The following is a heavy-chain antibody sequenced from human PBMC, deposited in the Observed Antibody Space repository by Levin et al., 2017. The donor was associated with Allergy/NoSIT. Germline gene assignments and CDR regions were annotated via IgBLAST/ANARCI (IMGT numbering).Heavy chain of an antibody. Sequence: PGGSLRLSCAASGFTFINYWMSWVRQTPGRGLEWVASIKDDGSEKYYVDSVKGRFTISRDNAENSLSLHVYSLRAEDTAVYYCARGGQIFNLWGQGTLVTVSS. CDR2: IKDDGSEK. J-gene: IGHJ5*02. V-gene: IGHV3-7*01. CDR1: GFTFINYW. CDR3: ARGGQIFNL.